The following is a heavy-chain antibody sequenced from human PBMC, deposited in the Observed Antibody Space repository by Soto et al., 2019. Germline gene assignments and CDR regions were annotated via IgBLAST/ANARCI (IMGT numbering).Heavy chain of an antibody. V-gene: IGHV1-8*01. CDR1: GYTFSNYD. CDR2: MSPNSGRT. J-gene: IGHJ4*02. CDR3: ARGKRYTNDY. Sequence: QVQLVQSGAEVKKPGASVKVSCKASGYTFSNYDINWVRQATGQGLEWMGWMSPNSGRTGYAQKFQGRVTMTRNTSSSPAYMELSSLRSEDTAVYYCARGKRYTNDYWGQGTLVTVSS. D-gene: IGHD2-2*02.